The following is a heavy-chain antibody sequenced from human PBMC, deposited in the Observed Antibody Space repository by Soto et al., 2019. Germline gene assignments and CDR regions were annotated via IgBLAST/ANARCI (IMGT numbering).Heavy chain of an antibody. D-gene: IGHD1-1*01. V-gene: IGHV4-4*07. J-gene: IGHJ5*02. CDR3: VRDGTKTLRDWFDP. CDR1: CASIGGFY. Sequence: SEALSLTCTVSCASIGGFYWSWIRKSAGKGLEWIGRIYATGTTDYNPSLKSRVMMSVDTSKKQFSLKLRSVTAADTAVYYCVRDGTKTLRDWFDPWGKGISVTVSS. CDR2: IYATGTT.